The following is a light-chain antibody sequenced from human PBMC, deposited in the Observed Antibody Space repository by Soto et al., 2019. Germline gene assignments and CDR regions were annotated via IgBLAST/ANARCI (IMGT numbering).Light chain of an antibody. J-gene: IGLJ1*01. CDR2: EVS. CDR1: SSDVGSYNL. V-gene: IGLV2-23*02. Sequence: QSALTQPASVSGSPGQSITISCTGTSSDVGSYNLVSWYQQPPGKAPKLIIYEVSKRPSGVSNRFSGTKSGNTASLTISGLQAEDEADYYCCSWAGSNSFYFFGTGTKVTVL. CDR3: CSWAGSNSFYF.